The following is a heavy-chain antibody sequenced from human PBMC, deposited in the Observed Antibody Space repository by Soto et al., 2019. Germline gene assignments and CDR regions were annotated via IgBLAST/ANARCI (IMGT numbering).Heavy chain of an antibody. CDR2: TYYRSKWYN. Sequence: KQSQTLSLTCAISGDSVSSNSAAWNWIRQSPSRGLEWLGRTYYRSKWYNDYAVSVKSRITINPDTSKNQFSLQLNSVTPEDTAVYYCARNPYCSSTSCHPTDYYYYGMDVWGQGTTVTVSS. CDR3: ARNPYCSSTSCHPTDYYYYGMDV. J-gene: IGHJ6*02. CDR1: GDSVSSNSAA. D-gene: IGHD2-2*01. V-gene: IGHV6-1*01.